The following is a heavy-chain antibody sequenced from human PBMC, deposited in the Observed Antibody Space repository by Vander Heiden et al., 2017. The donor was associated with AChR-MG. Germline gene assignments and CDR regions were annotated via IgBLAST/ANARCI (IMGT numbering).Heavy chain of an antibody. V-gene: IGHV3-21*01. J-gene: IGHJ4*02. CDR1: GFPFGSYS. CDR2: ISSSSSYI. D-gene: IGHD1-26*01. Sequence: EVQPVESGGGLVKPGGSLRRSCAASGFPFGSYSMNWVRQAPGKGLEWVSSISSSSSYIYYADSVKGRFTISRDNAKNSLYLQMNSLRAEDTAVYYCARPLVEAGGYYFDYWGQGALVTVSS. CDR3: ARPLVEAGGYYFDY.